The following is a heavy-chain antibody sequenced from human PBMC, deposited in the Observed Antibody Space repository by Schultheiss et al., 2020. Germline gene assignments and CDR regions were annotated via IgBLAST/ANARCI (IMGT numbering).Heavy chain of an antibody. D-gene: IGHD2-2*01. J-gene: IGHJ6*03. CDR2: ISSSSSYI. CDR3: TRGGDIVVVPAAPPHYYYYYMDV. Sequence: GGSLRLSCAASGFTFSSYSMNWVRQAPGKGLEWVSYISSSSSYIYYADSVKGRFTISRDNAKNSLYLQMNSLKTEDTAVYYCTRGGDIVVVPAAPPHYYYYYMDVWGKGTTVTVSS. V-gene: IGHV3-21*05. CDR1: GFTFSSYS.